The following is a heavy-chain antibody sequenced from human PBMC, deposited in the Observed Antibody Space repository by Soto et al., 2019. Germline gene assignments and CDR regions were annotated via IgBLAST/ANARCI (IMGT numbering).Heavy chain of an antibody. CDR2: ISGSGGST. CDR3: AKFTSYYYDSSGYFDY. J-gene: IGHJ4*02. Sequence: EVQLLESGGGLVQPGGSLRLSCAASGFTFSSYAMSWVRQAPGKGLEWVSAISGSGGSTYYADSVKGRFTISRDNAKNTLYLQMTSLRAEDTAVYYCAKFTSYYYDSSGYFDYWGQGTLVTVSS. V-gene: IGHV3-23*01. D-gene: IGHD3-22*01. CDR1: GFTFSSYA.